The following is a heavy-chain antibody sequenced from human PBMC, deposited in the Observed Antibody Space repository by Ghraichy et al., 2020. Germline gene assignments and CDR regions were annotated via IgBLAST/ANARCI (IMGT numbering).Heavy chain of an antibody. V-gene: IGHV1-69*06. D-gene: IGHD3-10*01. CDR2: IIPVFERA. Sequence: AAGGTFRSYAISWVRQAPGQGLEWMGGIIPVFERATYAQSFLGRVTITADKSTTTAYMELSSLRSEDTAVYYCARCDAAFREFDYWGQGTLVTVSS. CDR3: ARCDAAFREFDY. CDR1: GGTFRSYA. J-gene: IGHJ4*02.